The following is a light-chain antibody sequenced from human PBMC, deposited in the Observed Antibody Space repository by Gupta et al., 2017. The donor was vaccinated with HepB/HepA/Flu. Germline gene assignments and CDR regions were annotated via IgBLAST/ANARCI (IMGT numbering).Light chain of an antibody. CDR2: DAS. Sequence: EIVLTQSPATLSLSPGERATLSCRASQYISNYLAWYQQKPGQAPRLINYDASNRATGIPARFSGSGYGTDFTLTSSRREHEDFAIYYGQQRSSSLTFGQGTKVEIK. V-gene: IGKV3-11*01. CDR1: QYISNY. J-gene: IGKJ1*01. CDR3: QQRSSSLT.